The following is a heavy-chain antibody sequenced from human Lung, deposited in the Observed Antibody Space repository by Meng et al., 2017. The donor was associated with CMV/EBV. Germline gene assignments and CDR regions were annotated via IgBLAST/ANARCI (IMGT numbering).Heavy chain of an antibody. CDR1: GFSLSTSGVG. CDR2: IYWDDDK. D-gene: IGHD3-22*01. J-gene: IGHJ4*02. V-gene: IGHV2-5*02. CDR3: AHESSGTYFDY. Sequence: TMKQSVHPLRKPTPTLPLPCAFSGFSLSTSGVGVGWIRQPPGKALEWLALIYWDDDKRYSPSLKSRLTITKDTSKNQVVLTMTNMDPVDTATYYCAHESSGTYFDYWGQGTLVTVSS.